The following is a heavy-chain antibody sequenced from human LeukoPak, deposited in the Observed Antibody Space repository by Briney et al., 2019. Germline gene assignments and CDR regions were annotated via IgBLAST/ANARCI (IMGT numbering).Heavy chain of an antibody. Sequence: PSETLSLICSVSGGSISGFYWSWIRQPPGKGLEWIGHIYYTGSNYNRPSLKTRLTMSLDPSKNQLFLNLSSLTAADTAVYYCARSYYDSSGYRYYDYWGQGTLVTVSS. CDR3: ARSYYDSSGYRYYDY. CDR1: GGSISGFY. V-gene: IGHV4-59*01. D-gene: IGHD3-22*01. CDR2: IYYTGSN. J-gene: IGHJ4*02.